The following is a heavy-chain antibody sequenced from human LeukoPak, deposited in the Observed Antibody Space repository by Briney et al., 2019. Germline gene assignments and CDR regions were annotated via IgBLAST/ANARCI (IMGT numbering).Heavy chain of an antibody. D-gene: IGHD3-22*01. J-gene: IGHJ3*02. CDR2: ISSSSSYI. V-gene: IGHV3-21*01. Sequence: GGSLRLSCAASGFTFSSYSMNWVRQAPGKGLEWVSSISSSSSYIYYADSVKGRFTISRDNAKNSLYLQMNSLRAEDTAVYYCASSEWDYDSSGYYRPSAFDIWDQGTMVTVSS. CDR1: GFTFSSYS. CDR3: ASSEWDYDSSGYYRPSAFDI.